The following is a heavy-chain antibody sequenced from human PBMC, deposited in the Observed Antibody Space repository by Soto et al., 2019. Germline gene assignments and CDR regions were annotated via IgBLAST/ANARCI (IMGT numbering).Heavy chain of an antibody. V-gene: IGHV2-5*02. J-gene: IGHJ4*02. CDR2: IYWDDDK. D-gene: IGHD2-21*02. Sequence: QITLKESGPTLVKPTQTLTLTCTFSGFSLSTSGVGVGWIRQPPGKALEWLALIYWDDDKRYSPSLKSRLTITKNTTNNQAVHTMTTMVPVDTATYYCAHTQTGGGNSGDWDYWGEGTLVTVSS. CDR1: GFSLSTSGVG. CDR3: AHTQTGGGNSGDWDY.